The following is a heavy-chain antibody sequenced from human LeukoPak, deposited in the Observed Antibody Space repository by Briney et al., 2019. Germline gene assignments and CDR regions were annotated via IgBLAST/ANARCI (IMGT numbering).Heavy chain of an antibody. Sequence: GGSLRLSCAASGFTFSSYGMHWVRQAPGKGLEWVANIKQDGSEKYYVDSVKGRFTISRDNAKNSLYLQMNSLRAEDTAVYYCARDGWGPYSSTSDYWGQGTLVTVSS. CDR3: ARDGWGPYSSTSDY. CDR1: GFTFSSYG. J-gene: IGHJ4*02. V-gene: IGHV3-7*03. D-gene: IGHD6-13*01. CDR2: IKQDGSEK.